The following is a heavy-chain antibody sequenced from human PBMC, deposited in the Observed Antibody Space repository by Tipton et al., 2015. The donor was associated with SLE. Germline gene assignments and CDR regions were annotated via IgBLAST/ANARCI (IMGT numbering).Heavy chain of an antibody. Sequence: RSLRLSCAASGFTFSSYGMHWVRQAPGKGLEWVAFIRYDGSNKYYADSVKGRFTISRDNSKNTLYLQMNSLRAEDTAVYYCAREGTTVVTGWFDPWGQGTLVTVSS. V-gene: IGHV3-33*01. D-gene: IGHD4-23*01. J-gene: IGHJ5*02. CDR2: IRYDGSNK. CDR3: AREGTTVVTGWFDP. CDR1: GFTFSSYG.